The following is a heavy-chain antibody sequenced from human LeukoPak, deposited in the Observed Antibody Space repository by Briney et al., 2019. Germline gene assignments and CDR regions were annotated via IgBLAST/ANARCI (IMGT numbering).Heavy chain of an antibody. CDR3: ARVSSGWYVVGGVWFDP. D-gene: IGHD6-19*01. CDR2: MNPNSGNT. Sequence: ASVTVSFSASGYTFTCYDINWVRQATGQGLEWMGWMNPNSGNTGYAQKFQGRGTMTRNTSISTAYMELSSLRSEDTAVYYCARVSSGWYVVGGVWFDPWGQGTLVTVSS. CDR1: GYTFTCYD. J-gene: IGHJ5*02. V-gene: IGHV1-8*01.